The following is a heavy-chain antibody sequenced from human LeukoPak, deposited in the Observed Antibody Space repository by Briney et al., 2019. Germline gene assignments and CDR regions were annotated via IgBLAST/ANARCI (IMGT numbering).Heavy chain of an antibody. V-gene: IGHV3-48*01. D-gene: IGHD3-3*01. CDR2: IRSSSSTI. J-gene: IGHJ3*02. Sequence: GGSLRLSCAASGFTFSSYSMNWVRQAPGKGLEWVSYIRSSSSTIYYADSVKGRFTISTDNANNSLYLQMNSLRAEDTAVYYCARSLRNAFDIWGQGTMVTVSS. CDR3: ARSLRNAFDI. CDR1: GFTFSSYS.